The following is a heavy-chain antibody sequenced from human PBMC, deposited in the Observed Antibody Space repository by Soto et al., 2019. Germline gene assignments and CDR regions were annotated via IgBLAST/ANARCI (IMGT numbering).Heavy chain of an antibody. J-gene: IGHJ4*02. CDR3: AREVGWSFDY. D-gene: IGHD6-19*01. Sequence: GGSLRLSCVGSGFRLGDYWMSGVRQAPGKGLEWVANTMPDGSEKYYVASVRGRFTVSRDNAKNSLYLHINSLRVEDTAVFYCAREVGWSFDYWGQGT. CDR1: GFRLGDYW. V-gene: IGHV3-7*01. CDR2: TMPDGSEK.